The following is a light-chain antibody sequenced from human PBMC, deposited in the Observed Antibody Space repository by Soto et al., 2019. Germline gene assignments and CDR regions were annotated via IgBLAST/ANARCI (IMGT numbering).Light chain of an antibody. CDR3: RQHNSYPIT. CDR1: QGISNY. Sequence: DLQLTQSPFFLSASIGDRVTITCRASQGISNYLVWYQQKAGKAPKSLIYAASTLQSGVPSRFSGSGSGTEFTLTISSLQPEDSATYYCRQHNSYPITFGQGTRLDIK. V-gene: IGKV1-9*01. J-gene: IGKJ5*01. CDR2: AAS.